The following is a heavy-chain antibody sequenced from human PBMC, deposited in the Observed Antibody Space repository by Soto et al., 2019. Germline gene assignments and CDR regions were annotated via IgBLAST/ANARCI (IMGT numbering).Heavy chain of an antibody. V-gene: IGHV3-15*07. CDR1: GFIFNNAW. D-gene: IGHD4-17*01. CDR2: IKSKTHGGTT. Sequence: GESLKISCAASGFIFNNAWMNWVRQAPGKGLEWVGRIKSKTHGGTTDYAAPVKGRFTLSRDDSKDTVYLQMNSLKTEDTAVYYCSTGYDYGDGILDYWGQGTLVTVSS. J-gene: IGHJ4*02. CDR3: STGYDYGDGILDY.